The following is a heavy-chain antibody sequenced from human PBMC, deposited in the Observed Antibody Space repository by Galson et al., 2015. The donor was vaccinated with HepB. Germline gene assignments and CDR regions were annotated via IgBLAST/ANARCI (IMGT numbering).Heavy chain of an antibody. CDR3: ARETGGSSSYYFDF. CDR1: GYTFTAYF. V-gene: IGHV1-2*06. D-gene: IGHD6-6*01. J-gene: IGHJ4*02. Sequence: VKVSCQASGYTFTAYFIHWVRQAPGQGLEWMGRLNPNSAGTNYAQNFQGRVTFTRDTSISTAYMELTSLKYDDTAVYYCARETGGSSSYYFDFWGQGTLLTVSS. CDR2: LNPNSAGT.